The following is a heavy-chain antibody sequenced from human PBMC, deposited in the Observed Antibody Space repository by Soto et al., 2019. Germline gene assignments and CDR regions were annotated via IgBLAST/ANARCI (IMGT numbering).Heavy chain of an antibody. CDR1: SGPSRSHN. J-gene: IGHJ6*02. Sequence: QVQVQQSGPGLVKPSETLSLTCTVSSGPSRSHNWGWIRQPPGRGLEWIGYVYYTGDTSYNPSLKSRTTISAETSTNHISLTMRSVTAADTAVYYCVRQGIDYLHGLVDVWGQGTTVSVSS. D-gene: IGHD5-12*01. CDR2: VYYTGDT. CDR3: VRQGIDYLHGLVDV. V-gene: IGHV4-59*08.